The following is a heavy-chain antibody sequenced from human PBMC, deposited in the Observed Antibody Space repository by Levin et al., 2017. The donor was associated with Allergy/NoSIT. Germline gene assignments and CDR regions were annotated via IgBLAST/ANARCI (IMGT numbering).Heavy chain of an antibody. CDR2: IYTSGST. V-gene: IGHV4-4*07. D-gene: IGHD3-10*01. CDR1: GGSISSYY. Sequence: SQTLSLTCTVSGGSISSYYWSWIRQPAGKGLEWIGRIYTSGSTNYNPSLKSRVTMSVDTSKNQFSLKLSSVTAADTAVYYCAGAYLSVWFGSLDYWGQGTLVTVSS. CDR3: AGAYLSVWFGSLDY. J-gene: IGHJ4*02.